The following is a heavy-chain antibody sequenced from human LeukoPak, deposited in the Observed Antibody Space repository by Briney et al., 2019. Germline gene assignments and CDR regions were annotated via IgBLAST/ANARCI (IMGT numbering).Heavy chain of an antibody. Sequence: PGGSLRLSCAASGFTFSTYAMSWVRQAPGKGLEWVSAISGSGGTTYYADSAKGRFTISRDNSKNTLYLQMNSLRAEDTAVYYCAKGGKWDVTPFDYWGQGTLVTVSS. CDR1: GFTFSTYA. D-gene: IGHD1-26*01. CDR2: ISGSGGTT. V-gene: IGHV3-23*01. J-gene: IGHJ4*02. CDR3: AKGGKWDVTPFDY.